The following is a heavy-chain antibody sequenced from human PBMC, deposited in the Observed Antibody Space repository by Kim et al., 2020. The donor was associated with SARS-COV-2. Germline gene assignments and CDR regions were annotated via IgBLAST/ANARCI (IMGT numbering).Heavy chain of an antibody. CDR1: GFTFSSYG. Sequence: GGSLRLSCAASGFTFSSYGMHWVRQAPGKGLEWVAVIWYDGSNKYYADSVKGRFTISRDNSKNTLYLQMNSLRAEDTAVYYCARYSYYYDSSGYYYSPWYYYGMDVWGQGTPVPVSS. J-gene: IGHJ6*02. D-gene: IGHD3-22*01. V-gene: IGHV3-33*08. CDR2: IWYDGSNK. CDR3: ARYSYYYDSSGYYYSPWYYYGMDV.